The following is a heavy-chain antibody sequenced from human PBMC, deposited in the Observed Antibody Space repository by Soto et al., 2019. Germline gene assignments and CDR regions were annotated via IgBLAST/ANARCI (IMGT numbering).Heavy chain of an antibody. V-gene: IGHV1-2*04. CDR2: VNPNSGGT. D-gene: IGHD2-15*01. CDR3: AREGAATANDGMDV. Sequence: ASVKVSCKASGYTFTDYYIHWVRQAPGQGLEWMGWVNPNSGGTNYAQKFQGWVTMTRDTSISTVYMELSSLKSDDIAVYYCAREGAATANDGMDVWGQGTTVTVSS. CDR1: GYTFTDYY. J-gene: IGHJ6*02.